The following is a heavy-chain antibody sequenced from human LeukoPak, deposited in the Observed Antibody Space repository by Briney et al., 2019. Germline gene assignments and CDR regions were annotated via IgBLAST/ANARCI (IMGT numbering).Heavy chain of an antibody. Sequence: GGTLRLSCAASGFTFSSHGMSWVRQAPGKGLEWVSTIRGSGDNTYYADSVKGRFTISRDNSKNTLYLHLNSLRGEDTAVYYCTRNSGWYGLSWGQGTLVTVSS. CDR2: IRGSGDNT. J-gene: IGHJ1*01. V-gene: IGHV3-23*01. D-gene: IGHD6-19*01. CDR1: GFTFSSHG. CDR3: TRNSGWYGLS.